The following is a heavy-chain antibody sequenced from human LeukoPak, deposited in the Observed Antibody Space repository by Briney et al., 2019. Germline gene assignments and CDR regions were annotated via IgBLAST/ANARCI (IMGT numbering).Heavy chain of an antibody. V-gene: IGHV4-59*01. J-gene: IGHJ5*02. Sequence: SETLSLTCTVSGGSLSSYYWSWSRQRPGKGLEWSGDIYYSGSTNYNPSPTSRVTISVDTSKNQFSLKLSSVTAADTAVYYCARGGAMVRGVIYWFDPWGQGTLVTVSS. CDR1: GGSLSSYY. CDR3: ARGGAMVRGVIYWFDP. CDR2: IYYSGST. D-gene: IGHD3-10*01.